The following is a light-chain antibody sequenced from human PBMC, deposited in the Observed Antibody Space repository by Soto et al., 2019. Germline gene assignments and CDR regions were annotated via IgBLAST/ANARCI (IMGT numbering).Light chain of an antibody. CDR1: QGISGW. CDR3: QQSSSFLFT. J-gene: IGKJ3*01. CDR2: GAS. Sequence: DMQMTQSPSSVSASVGDRVTITCRASQGISGWLAWYQQKPGTAPKLLIYGASTLQSGVPSRFSGSVSGTDFTLNISSLQPEDFATYYCQQSSSFLFTFGPGTKVDIK. V-gene: IGKV1-12*02.